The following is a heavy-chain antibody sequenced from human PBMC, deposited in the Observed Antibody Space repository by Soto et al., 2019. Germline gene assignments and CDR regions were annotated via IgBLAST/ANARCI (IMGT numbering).Heavy chain of an antibody. D-gene: IGHD1-7*01. J-gene: IGHJ6*02. CDR2: IIPIFDTA. CDR1: GGTFSSYA. Sequence: QVQLVQSGAEVKKPGSSVKVSCKASGGTFSSYAISWVRQAPGQGLEWMGGIIPIFDTADYAQKFQGRVTITADESTSTAYMELSSLRSEDTAVYYCAGHGITATWVYYYGMDVWGQGTTVTVSS. V-gene: IGHV1-69*12. CDR3: AGHGITATWVYYYGMDV.